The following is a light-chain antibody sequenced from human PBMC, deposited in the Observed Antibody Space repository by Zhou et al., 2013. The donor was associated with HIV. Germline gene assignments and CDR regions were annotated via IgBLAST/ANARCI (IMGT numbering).Light chain of an antibody. Sequence: DIQMTQSPSSLSASVGDRVTITCQASQDISNYLNWYQQKPGKAPKLLIYSASTLQSGVPSRFSGSGSGREFTLTISSLQSEDFATYYCQQFNNYPHPITFGQGTRLE. CDR3: QQFNNYPHPIT. CDR1: QDISNY. J-gene: IGKJ5*01. V-gene: IGKV1-27*01. CDR2: SAS.